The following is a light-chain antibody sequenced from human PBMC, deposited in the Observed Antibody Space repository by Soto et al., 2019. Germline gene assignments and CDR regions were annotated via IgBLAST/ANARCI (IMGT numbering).Light chain of an antibody. CDR1: QSVDSA. CDR2: DAS. CDR3: QQYNNWPPIT. J-gene: IGKJ5*01. V-gene: IGKV3D-15*01. Sequence: EIFLAQSPGVLSLSRWETATLSCRAIQSVDSAFFAWYQQKPGQAPRLLIYDASTRATGIPARFSGSGSGTEFILTISSLQSEDFGVYYCQQYNNWPPITFGQGTRLEI.